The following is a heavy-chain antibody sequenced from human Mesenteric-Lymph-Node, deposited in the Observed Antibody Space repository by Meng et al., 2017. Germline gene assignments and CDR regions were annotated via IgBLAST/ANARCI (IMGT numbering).Heavy chain of an antibody. D-gene: IGHD6-6*01. CDR3: AKGPTSSP. CDR2: ISYDGSNK. J-gene: IGHJ5*02. Sequence: QVQLVESGGGVVQPGRSLRLSCAASGFTFSSYAMHWVRQAPGKGLEWVAVISYDGSNKYYADSVKGRFTISRDNSKNTLSLQMNSLRAEDTAVYYCAKGPTSSPWGQGTLVTVSS. CDR1: GFTFSSYA. V-gene: IGHV3-30*07.